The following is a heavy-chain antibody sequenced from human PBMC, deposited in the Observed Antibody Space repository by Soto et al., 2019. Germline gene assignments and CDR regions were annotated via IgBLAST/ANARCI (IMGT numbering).Heavy chain of an antibody. CDR2: INPSGGST. D-gene: IGHD6-19*01. V-gene: IGHV1-46*01. Sequence: GASVKVSCKASGYTFTSYYMHWVRQAPGQGLEWMGIINPSGGSTSYAQKFQGRVTMTRDTSTSTVYMELSSLRSEDTAVYYCARIDSSGWYGDYFDYWGQGTLVTVSS. CDR1: GYTFTSYY. J-gene: IGHJ4*02. CDR3: ARIDSSGWYGDYFDY.